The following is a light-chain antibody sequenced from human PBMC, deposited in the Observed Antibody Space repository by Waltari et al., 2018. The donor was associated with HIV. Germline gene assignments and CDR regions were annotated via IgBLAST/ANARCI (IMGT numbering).Light chain of an antibody. CDR1: SSDIGGYNY. V-gene: IGLV2-14*03. CDR3: SSYTSSSTLGV. CDR2: DVS. Sequence: QSALTQPASVSGSPGQSITISCTGTSSDIGGYNYVSWYQHHPGKAPKLMISDVSHRPSGFSNRFSGSKSGNTSSLTISGLQAEDEADYYCSSYTSSSTLGVFGSGTKVTVL. J-gene: IGLJ1*01.